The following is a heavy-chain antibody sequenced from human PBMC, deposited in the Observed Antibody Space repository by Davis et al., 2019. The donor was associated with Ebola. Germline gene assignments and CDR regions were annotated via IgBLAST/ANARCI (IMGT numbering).Heavy chain of an antibody. D-gene: IGHD3-22*01. CDR2: IGSSSSTI. CDR3: ATHTDYYDSSGYYYVFDY. J-gene: IGHJ4*02. CDR1: GFTFSSYS. Sequence: PGGSLRLSCAASGFTFSSYSMNWVRQAPGKGLEWVSYIGSSSSTIYYADSVKGRFTISRDNAKHSLYLQMNSLRDEDTAVYYCATHTDYYDSSGYYYVFDYWGQGTLVTVSS. V-gene: IGHV3-48*02.